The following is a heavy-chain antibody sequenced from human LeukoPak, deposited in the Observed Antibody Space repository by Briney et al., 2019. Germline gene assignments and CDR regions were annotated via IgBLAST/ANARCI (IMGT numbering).Heavy chain of an antibody. CDR1: GFTFSSYS. CDR3: AKDIWDYYDLDAFDI. CDR2: ISSGSAYI. J-gene: IGHJ3*02. V-gene: IGHV3-21*01. Sequence: GGSLRLSCAASGFTFSSYSMNWVRQAPGKGLEWVSSISSGSAYIYYADSVKGRFTISRDNSENTLYLQMNSLRAEDTAVYYCAKDIWDYYDLDAFDIWGQGTMVTVSS. D-gene: IGHD3-22*01.